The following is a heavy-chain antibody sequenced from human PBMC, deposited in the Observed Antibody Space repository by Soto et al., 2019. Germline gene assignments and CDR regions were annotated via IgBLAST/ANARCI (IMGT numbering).Heavy chain of an antibody. CDR3: ARDSSIVVDGGSCQDY. D-gene: IGHD2-15*01. CDR1: GYTFTNYH. Sequence: QVQLVQSGAEVKKPGASVTVSCKASGYTFTNYHMHWVRQAPGQGFEWMGIINPSGGSTTYAQKVQGRVTMTSDTSTNTVYVELTSLRSDDTAVYFCARDSSIVVDGGSCQDYWGQGTQVTVSS. V-gene: IGHV1-46*01. CDR2: INPSGGST. J-gene: IGHJ4*02.